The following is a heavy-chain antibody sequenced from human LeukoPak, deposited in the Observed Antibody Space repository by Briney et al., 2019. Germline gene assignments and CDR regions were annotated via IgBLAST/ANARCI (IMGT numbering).Heavy chain of an antibody. Sequence: SETLSLTCAVSGGSISSSSHRWGWIRQPPGKGLEWIASMSSSGSTNYNPSLQSRATISVDTSKNQFSLRLSSVTAADTAVCYCARRYCTTTTWYYFDYWGQGTLVTVSS. CDR1: GGSISSSSHR. D-gene: IGHD2-2*01. V-gene: IGHV4-39*01. CDR2: MSSSGST. J-gene: IGHJ4*02. CDR3: ARRYCTTTTWYYFDY.